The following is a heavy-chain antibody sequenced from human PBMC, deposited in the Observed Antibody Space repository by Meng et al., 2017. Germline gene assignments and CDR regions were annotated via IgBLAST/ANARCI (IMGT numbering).Heavy chain of an antibody. CDR2: MNPNSGST. V-gene: IGHV1-8*01. J-gene: IGHJ6*02. Sequence: ASLLVSCKASCYTFTSYDINWVRQATGQGLEWLGWMNPNSGSTGYAQKFQGSVTMTRNTSMSTAYVEPSSLRPGDTAVYYCAGGRSIKRPSGMDVWGQGTTVTVSS. CDR1: CYTFTSYD. CDR3: AGGRSIKRPSGMDV.